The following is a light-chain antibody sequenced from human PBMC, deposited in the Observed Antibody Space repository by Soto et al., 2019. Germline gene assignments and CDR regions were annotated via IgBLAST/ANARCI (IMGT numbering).Light chain of an antibody. CDR1: QSILTS. CDR3: QQYTDWPTT. Sequence: EIVLTQSPGTLSLYPGEGASLXCRASQSILTSVDWYQQRPGQAPRLLIYEASTRAHGGPARFSGGGSGTDFTRTVTSVQSEDFGIYYGQQYTDWPTTFGQGTKVDIK. CDR2: EAS. J-gene: IGKJ1*01. V-gene: IGKV3-15*01.